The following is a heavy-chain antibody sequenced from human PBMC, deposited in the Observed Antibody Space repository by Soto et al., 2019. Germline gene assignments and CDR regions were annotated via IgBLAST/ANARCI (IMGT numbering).Heavy chain of an antibody. CDR1: GFTFSSYG. Sequence: GGSLRLSCAASGFTFSSYGMHWVRQAPGKGLEWVSVLWYDGSNKYYADSMKGRFTISRDNSKNTRYLQMNSLRAEDTAVYYCARDLGTTFLNLDYWGQGTLVTVSS. V-gene: IGHV3-33*01. CDR2: LWYDGSNK. CDR3: ARDLGTTFLNLDY. J-gene: IGHJ4*02. D-gene: IGHD1-7*01.